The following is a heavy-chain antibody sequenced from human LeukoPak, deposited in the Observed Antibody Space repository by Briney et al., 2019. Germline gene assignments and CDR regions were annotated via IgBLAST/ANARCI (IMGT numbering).Heavy chain of an antibody. Sequence: ASVRVSCKASGYTFTGYYMHWVRQAPGQGLEWMGGIIPIFGTANYAQKFQGRVTITADESTSTAYMELSSLRSEDTAVYYCARVVLRGLLLGPPFDPWGQGTLVTDSS. CDR2: IIPIFGTA. CDR3: ARVVLRGLLLGPPFDP. V-gene: IGHV1-69*13. D-gene: IGHD2-15*01. CDR1: GYTFTGYY. J-gene: IGHJ5*02.